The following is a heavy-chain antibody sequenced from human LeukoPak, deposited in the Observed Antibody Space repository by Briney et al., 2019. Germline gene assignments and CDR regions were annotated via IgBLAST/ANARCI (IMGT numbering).Heavy chain of an antibody. CDR1: GGSFSNYY. V-gene: IGHV4-59*08. Sequence: SETLSLTCTVSGGSFSNYYWSWVRQIPGKGLEWIGCVHYSGSTKYNPSLKSRVTISIDTSKNQFSLKLSSVTAADTAVFYCARLGWSGELLYGWFDPWGQGTLVTVSS. D-gene: IGHD3-10*01. CDR3: ARLGWSGELLYGWFDP. J-gene: IGHJ5*02. CDR2: VHYSGST.